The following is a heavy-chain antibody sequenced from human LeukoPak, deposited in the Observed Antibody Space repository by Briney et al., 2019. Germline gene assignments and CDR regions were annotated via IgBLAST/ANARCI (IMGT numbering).Heavy chain of an antibody. CDR1: GFTFSTYA. V-gene: IGHV3-23*01. Sequence: PGGSLRLSCAVSGFTFSTYAMSWVRQAPGTGLEWVSAISGSGGGTNYADSVKGRFTISRDNAKNSLYLQMNSLRAEDTAVYYCAREGVVAANGWFDPWGQGTLVTVSS. D-gene: IGHD2-15*01. CDR3: AREGVVAANGWFDP. CDR2: ISGSGGGT. J-gene: IGHJ5*02.